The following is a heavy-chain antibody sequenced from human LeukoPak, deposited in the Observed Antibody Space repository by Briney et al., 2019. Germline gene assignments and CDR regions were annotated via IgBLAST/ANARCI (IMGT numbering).Heavy chain of an antibody. D-gene: IGHD2-15*01. CDR1: GYTLTELS. Sequence: ASVKVSCKVSGYTLTELSMHWVRQAPGKGLEWMGGFDPEDGETIYAQKFQGRVTMTEDTSTDTAYMELSSLRSEDTAVYYCATVACSGGSCYSGYWFDPWGQGTLVTVSS. V-gene: IGHV1-24*01. J-gene: IGHJ5*02. CDR2: FDPEDGET. CDR3: ATVACSGGSCYSGYWFDP.